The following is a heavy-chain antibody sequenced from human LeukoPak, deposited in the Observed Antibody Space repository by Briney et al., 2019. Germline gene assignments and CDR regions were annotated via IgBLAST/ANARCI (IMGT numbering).Heavy chain of an antibody. CDR1: GGSISSSSYY. CDR3: ARDERLAAGIDY. CDR2: IYYSGST. Sequence: PSETLSLTCTVSGGSISSSSYYWGWIRQPPGKGLEWIGSIYYSGSTYYNPSLKSRVTISVDTSKNQFSLKLSSVTAADTAVYYCARDERLAAGIDYWGQGTLVTVSS. J-gene: IGHJ4*02. D-gene: IGHD6-13*01. V-gene: IGHV4-39*07.